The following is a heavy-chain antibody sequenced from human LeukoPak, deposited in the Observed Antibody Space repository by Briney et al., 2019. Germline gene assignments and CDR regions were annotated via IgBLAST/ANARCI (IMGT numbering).Heavy chain of an antibody. CDR3: GRTSSSWYYFDY. Sequence: PSETLSLTCTVSGGSISSGGYYWSWIRQHPGKGLEWIGYIYYSGSTYYNPSLRSRVTISVDTSKNQFSLKLSSVTAADTAVYYCGRTSSSWYYFDYWGQGTLVTVSS. J-gene: IGHJ4*02. CDR2: IYYSGST. D-gene: IGHD6-13*01. CDR1: GGSISSGGYY. V-gene: IGHV4-31*03.